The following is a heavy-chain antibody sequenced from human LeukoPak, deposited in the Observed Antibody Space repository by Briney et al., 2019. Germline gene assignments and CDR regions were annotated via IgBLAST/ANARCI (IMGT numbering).Heavy chain of an antibody. CDR3: ARAPGIAAAGPFDY. CDR1: GFTFSSYW. D-gene: IGHD6-13*01. V-gene: IGHV3-7*01. J-gene: IGHJ4*02. CDR2: IKQDGSEK. Sequence: GGSLRLSCAASGFTFSSYWMSWVRQAPGKGLEWVANIKQDGSEKYYVDSVKGRFTISRDNAKNSLYLQMNSLRAEDTAVYYCARAPGIAAAGPFDYWGQGTLVTVPS.